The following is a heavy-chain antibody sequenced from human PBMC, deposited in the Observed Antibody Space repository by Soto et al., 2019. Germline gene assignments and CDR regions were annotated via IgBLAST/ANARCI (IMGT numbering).Heavy chain of an antibody. CDR1: GFSLSTSGVG. D-gene: IGHD6-13*01. CDR2: IYWDDDK. V-gene: IGHV2-5*02. J-gene: IGHJ2*01. Sequence: QITLKESGPTLVKPTQTLTLTCTFSGFSLSTSGVGVGWIRQPPGKALEWLALIYWDDDKRYSPSLKSRLTITKDTSKNQVVLTMTNMDPVDTATYYCAHGRYSSSWYELSWYFDLWGRGTLVTVSS. CDR3: AHGRYSSSWYELSWYFDL.